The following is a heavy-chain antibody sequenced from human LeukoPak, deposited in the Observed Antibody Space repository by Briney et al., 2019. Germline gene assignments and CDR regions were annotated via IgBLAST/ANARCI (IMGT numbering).Heavy chain of an antibody. J-gene: IGHJ4*02. CDR3: ARDSGIAAAGTIVY. CDR2: INPNSGGT. CDR1: GYTFTGYY. D-gene: IGHD6-13*01. Sequence: ASVKVSCKASGYTFTGYYMHWVRQAPGQGLEWMGWINPNSGGTNYAQKFQGRVTMTRDTAISTAYMELRSLRSEDTAVYYCARDSGIAAAGTIVYWGQGTLVTVSS. V-gene: IGHV1-2*02.